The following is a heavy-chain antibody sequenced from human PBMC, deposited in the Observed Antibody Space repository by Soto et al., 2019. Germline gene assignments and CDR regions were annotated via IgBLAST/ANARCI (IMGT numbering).Heavy chain of an antibody. CDR2: IYHSGST. V-gene: IGHV4-30-2*01. Sequence: QLQLQESGSGLVKPSQTLSLTCAVSGGSISSGGYSWSWIRQPPGKALEWIGYIYHSGSTYYNPSLKSRVTISVDRAKNQFSLKLSSVTAADTAVYYGARRSYSAFDYWGQGTLVTVSS. D-gene: IGHD2-21*01. CDR3: ARRSYSAFDY. J-gene: IGHJ4*02. CDR1: GGSISSGGYS.